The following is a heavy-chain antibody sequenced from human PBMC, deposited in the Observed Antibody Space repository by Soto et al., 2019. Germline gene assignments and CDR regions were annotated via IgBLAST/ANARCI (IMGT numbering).Heavy chain of an antibody. CDR3: ARDSQQLVPTYFDY. CDR1: GYTFTSYG. CDR2: ISAYNGNT. Sequence: ASVKVSCKASGYTFTSYGISWVRQAPGQGLEWMGWISAYNGNTNYAQKLQGRVTMTTDTSTSTAYMELRSLRSDDTAVYYCARDSQQLVPTYFDYWGQGTLVTVSS. D-gene: IGHD6-13*01. V-gene: IGHV1-18*01. J-gene: IGHJ4*02.